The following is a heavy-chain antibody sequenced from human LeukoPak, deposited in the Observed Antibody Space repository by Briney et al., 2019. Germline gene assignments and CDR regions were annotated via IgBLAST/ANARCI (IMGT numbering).Heavy chain of an antibody. Sequence: SETLSLTCTVSGGSISSGSYYWSWIRQPAGKGLEWIGRLYTSGSTNYNPSLKSRVTISVDTSKNQFSLKLRSVTAADTAVYYCARDLRGSDSRWGQGILVTVS. J-gene: IGHJ4*02. CDR1: GGSISSGSYY. CDR3: ARDLRGSDSR. CDR2: LYTSGST. V-gene: IGHV4-61*02. D-gene: IGHD2-21*02.